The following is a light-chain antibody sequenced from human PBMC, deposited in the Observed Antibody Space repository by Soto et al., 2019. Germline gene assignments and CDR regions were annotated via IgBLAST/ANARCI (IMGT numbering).Light chain of an antibody. V-gene: IGKV3-20*01. Sequence: EIVLTQSPGTLSLSPGEIATLSCRASQSVSSNYLAWYQQKPGQAPRLLIYGASRRAPGIADRFSGSGSGTDFTLTISRLEPEDFAVYYCQQYGSSPVTFXQGTK. CDR1: QSVSSNY. J-gene: IGKJ2*01. CDR3: QQYGSSPVT. CDR2: GAS.